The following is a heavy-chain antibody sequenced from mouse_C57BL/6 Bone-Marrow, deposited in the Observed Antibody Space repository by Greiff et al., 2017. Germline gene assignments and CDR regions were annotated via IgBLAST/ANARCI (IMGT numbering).Heavy chain of an antibody. CDR1: GYTFTNYW. CDR3: ARLGGPYFDY. V-gene: IGHV1-63*01. Sequence: QVQLQQSGAELVRPGTSVKMSCKASGYTFTNYWIGWAKQRPGHGLEWIGDIYPGGGYTNYNEKFKGKATLTADKSSSTAYMQFSSLTSEDSALYYCARLGGPYFDYWGQGTTLTVSS. J-gene: IGHJ2*01. CDR2: IYPGGGYT.